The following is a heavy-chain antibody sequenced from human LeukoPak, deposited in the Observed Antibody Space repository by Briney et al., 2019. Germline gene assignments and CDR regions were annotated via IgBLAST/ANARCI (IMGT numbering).Heavy chain of an antibody. D-gene: IGHD3-22*01. CDR1: GFTFRNHG. CDR2: ASTDEINQ. CDR3: AAFITTKLDY. Sequence: PGGSLRLSCAYSGFTFRNHGMHWVRQAPGKGLERVAVASTDEINQWYADSVKGRFIISRDNSRNTVILEMNTLRTEDTAVYFCAAFITTKLDYWGQGILVTVSS. J-gene: IGHJ4*02. V-gene: IGHV3-30*03.